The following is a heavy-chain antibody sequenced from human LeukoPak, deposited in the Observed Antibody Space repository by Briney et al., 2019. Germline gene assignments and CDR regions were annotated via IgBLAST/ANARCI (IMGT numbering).Heavy chain of an antibody. V-gene: IGHV3-30*02. CDR3: AKDPWDCSGRSCPMYYYYMDV. D-gene: IGHD2-15*01. J-gene: IGHJ6*03. Sequence: PGGSLTLSCAASGFTFSSFGMHWFRQAPDEWLECGAFIRNDGSEKYYANSVEGRCTISRDHSTNAVYLQMHSLRAEGTAVYYCAKDPWDCSGRSCPMYYYYMDVWGKGTTVTVSS. CDR2: IRNDGSEK. CDR1: GFTFSSFG.